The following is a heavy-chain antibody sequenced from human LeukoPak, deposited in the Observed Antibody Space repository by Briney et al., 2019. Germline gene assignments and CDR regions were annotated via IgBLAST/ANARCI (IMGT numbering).Heavy chain of an antibody. CDR1: GGSITSTNW. D-gene: IGHD2-8*01. CDR3: SRENGAFSPFGY. CDR2: VSLSGLT. V-gene: IGHV4-4*02. J-gene: IGHJ4*02. Sequence: PSETLSLTCGVSGGSITSTNWWSWVRQPPGQGLEWIGEVSLSGLTNYNPSLSSRVIMALDTSKNHLSLRRTSVTAADTAVYYCSRENGAFSPFGYWGQGYLVTVLS.